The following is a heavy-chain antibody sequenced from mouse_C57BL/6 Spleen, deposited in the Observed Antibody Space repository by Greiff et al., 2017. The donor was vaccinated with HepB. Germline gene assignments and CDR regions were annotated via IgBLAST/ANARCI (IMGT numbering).Heavy chain of an antibody. D-gene: IGHD2-1*01. CDR1: GYAFTNYL. Sequence: QVQLQQSGAELVRPGTSVKVSCKASGYAFTNYLIEWVKQRPGQGLEWIGVINPGSGGTTYNEKFKGKATLTADKSSSTAYMQLSSLTSEDSAVYFCARSNGNYPYYAMDYWGQGTSVTVSS. J-gene: IGHJ4*01. CDR2: INPGSGGT. CDR3: ARSNGNYPYYAMDY. V-gene: IGHV1-54*01.